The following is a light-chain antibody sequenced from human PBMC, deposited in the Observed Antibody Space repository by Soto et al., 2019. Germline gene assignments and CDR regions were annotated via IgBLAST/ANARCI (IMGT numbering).Light chain of an antibody. V-gene: IGKV1-12*01. CDR3: QQSYSTPRALT. Sequence: DITITHSPSSVSASVGDRVTITCRASQGISSWLAWYQQKPGKAPKLLISAASSLQSGVPSRFSGSGSGTDFTLTINSLQPEDFATYYCQQSYSTPRALTFGGGTKVDI. CDR2: AAS. CDR1: QGISSW. J-gene: IGKJ4*01.